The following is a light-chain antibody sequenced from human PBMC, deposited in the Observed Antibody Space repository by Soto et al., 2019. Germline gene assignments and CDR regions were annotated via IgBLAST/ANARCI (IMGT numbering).Light chain of an antibody. V-gene: IGKV3-11*01. Sequence: EIVLTQSPATLSLSPGERGTLSGMASQSVSTYLAWYQQKPGQAPRLLIYDASNRAAGIPARFSGSGSGTDFTLTISSLQAEDVAVYYCQQYYSTPLTFGGGTKVDIK. CDR3: QQYYSTPLT. CDR2: DAS. CDR1: QSVSTY. J-gene: IGKJ4*01.